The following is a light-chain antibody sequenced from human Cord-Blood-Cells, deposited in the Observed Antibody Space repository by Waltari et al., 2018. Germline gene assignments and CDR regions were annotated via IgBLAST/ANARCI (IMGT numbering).Light chain of an antibody. V-gene: IGLV2-23*01. CDR1: SSDVGCYNL. Sequence: SALTQPPSVSGSPGQSLTISCTGTSSDVGCYNLVSWYQQHPGKAPKLMLYEGTKRPSGVSNRFSGSKSGNTASLTISGRQAEDEADYYCCSYAGSSTWVFGGGTKLTVL. J-gene: IGLJ3*02. CDR2: EGT. CDR3: CSYAGSSTWV.